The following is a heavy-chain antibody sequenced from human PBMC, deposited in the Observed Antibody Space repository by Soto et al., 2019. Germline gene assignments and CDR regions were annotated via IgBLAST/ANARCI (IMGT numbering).Heavy chain of an antibody. CDR2: ISSSGSTI. D-gene: IGHD3-3*01. CDR1: GFTFSSYE. CDR3: ARGFWSGYSYYYYGMDV. J-gene: IGHJ6*02. V-gene: IGHV3-48*03. Sequence: GGSLRLSCAASGFTFSSYEMNWVRQAPGKGLEWVSYISSSGSTIYYADSVKGRFTISRDNAKNSLYLQMNSLRAEDTAVYYCARGFWSGYSYYYYGMDVWGQGTTVTVSS.